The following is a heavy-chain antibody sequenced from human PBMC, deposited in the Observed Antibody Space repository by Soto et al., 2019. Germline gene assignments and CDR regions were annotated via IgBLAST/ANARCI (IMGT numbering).Heavy chain of an antibody. Sequence: QDPLVQSGGEVKKPGASVKVSCKASGYSFTNYGITWVRQAPGQGFEWMGWISAYNGDTNYAQKLQGRVTMTTDASTSTAYLELRSLRSDDTAVYYCARDRGVAPPVAGNTHYYYYMDVCGKGTTVTVSS. V-gene: IGHV1-18*01. CDR3: ARDRGVAPPVAGNTHYYYYMDV. D-gene: IGHD6-19*01. J-gene: IGHJ6*03. CDR2: ISAYNGDT. CDR1: GYSFTNYG.